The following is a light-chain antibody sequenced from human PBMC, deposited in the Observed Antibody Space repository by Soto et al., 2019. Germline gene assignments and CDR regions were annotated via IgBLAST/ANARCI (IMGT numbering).Light chain of an antibody. J-gene: IGLJ2*01. CDR3: QSDDSSQSVV. CDR1: TSNIGAVYG. CDR2: ANN. Sequence: QSVLTQPPSVSGAPGQTVTISCTGSTSNIGAVYGFHWYQQIRGTAPRLIIFANNNRPSGVPDRFSGSKSGASASLTITGLQAEDEADYYCQSDDSSQSVVFGGGTQLTVL. V-gene: IGLV1-40*01.